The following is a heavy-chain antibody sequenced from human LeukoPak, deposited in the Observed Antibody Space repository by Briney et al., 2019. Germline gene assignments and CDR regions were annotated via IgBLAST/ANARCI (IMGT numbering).Heavy chain of an antibody. CDR1: GFTFSSYA. Sequence: GGSLRLSCAASGFTFSSYAMSWVRQAPGKGLEWVSAICGSGGSTYYADSVKGRFTISRDNSKNTLYLQMNSLRAEDTAVYYCAKDRGYCSSTSCHNWFDPWGQGTLVTVSS. V-gene: IGHV3-23*01. CDR2: ICGSGGST. CDR3: AKDRGYCSSTSCHNWFDP. J-gene: IGHJ5*02. D-gene: IGHD2-2*01.